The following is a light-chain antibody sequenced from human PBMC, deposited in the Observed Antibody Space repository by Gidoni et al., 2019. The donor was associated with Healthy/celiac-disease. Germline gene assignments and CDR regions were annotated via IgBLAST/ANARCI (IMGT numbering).Light chain of an antibody. Sequence: DIQMTQSPSSLSASVGDRVTITCRASQSISSYLNWYQQKPGKAPKLLIYAASSLQSGVPSRFSGSVSGTGFTLTISSLQPEDFATYYCQQSYSTPPLTFGGGTKVEIK. V-gene: IGKV1-39*01. CDR3: QQSYSTPPLT. CDR2: AAS. J-gene: IGKJ4*01. CDR1: QSISSY.